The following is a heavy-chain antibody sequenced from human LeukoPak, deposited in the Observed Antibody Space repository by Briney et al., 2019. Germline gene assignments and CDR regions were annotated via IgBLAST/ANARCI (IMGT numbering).Heavy chain of an antibody. J-gene: IGHJ3*02. V-gene: IGHV3-30*02. CDR1: GFTFSSYG. Sequence: AGGSLRLSCAASGFTFSSYGMHWVRQAPGKGLEWVAFIRYDGSNKYYADSVKGRFTISRDNSKNTLYLQMNSLRAEDTAVYYCAKGSGWDYYDSSGYTIWAFDIWGQGTMVTVSS. D-gene: IGHD3-22*01. CDR2: IRYDGSNK. CDR3: AKGSGWDYYDSSGYTIWAFDI.